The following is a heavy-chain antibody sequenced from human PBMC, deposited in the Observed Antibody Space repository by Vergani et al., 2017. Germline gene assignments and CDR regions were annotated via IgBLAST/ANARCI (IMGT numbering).Heavy chain of an antibody. CDR2: INPNSGGT. CDR1: GYTFTGYY. Sequence: QVQLVQSGAEVKKPGASVKVSCKASGYTFTGYYMHWVRQAPGQGLEWMGWINPNSGGTNYAQKFHGRVTMTRDTSISTAYMELSRLRSDDTAVYYCARDEAYYYDSSGYPHGNWGQGTLVTVSS. V-gene: IGHV1-2*02. D-gene: IGHD3-22*01. J-gene: IGHJ4*02. CDR3: ARDEAYYYDSSGYPHGN.